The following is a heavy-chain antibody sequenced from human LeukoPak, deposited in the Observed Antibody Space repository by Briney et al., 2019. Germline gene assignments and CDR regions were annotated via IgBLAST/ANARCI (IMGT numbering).Heavy chain of an antibody. CDR3: ARESGLGVISPYSDY. J-gene: IGHJ4*02. CDR2: ISSSGTKI. Sequence: GGSLRLSCAASGFTFRSSEMIWVRQAPGKGLEWVSYISSSGTKIYYADSVKGRFTISRDNAKNSLYLQMNSLRAEDTAIYYCARESGLGVISPYSDYWGQGTLVTVSP. V-gene: IGHV3-48*03. CDR1: GFTFRSSE. D-gene: IGHD2-21*01.